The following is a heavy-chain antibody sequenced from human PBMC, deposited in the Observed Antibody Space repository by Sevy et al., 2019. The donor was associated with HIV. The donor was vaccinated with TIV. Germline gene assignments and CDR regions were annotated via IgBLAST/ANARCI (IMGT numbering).Heavy chain of an antibody. CDR3: ARETRDYGMDV. D-gene: IGHD1-1*01. CDR2: IWYDGSKK. J-gene: IGHJ6*02. V-gene: IGHV3-33*01. Sequence: GGSLRLSCAASGFTFSTYGMHWVRQAPGKGLEWVSIIWYDGSKKYYADSVKGRFTISRDNSENTLYLQMNSLRAEDTAIYYCARETRDYGMDVWGQGTTVTVSS. CDR1: GFTFSTYG.